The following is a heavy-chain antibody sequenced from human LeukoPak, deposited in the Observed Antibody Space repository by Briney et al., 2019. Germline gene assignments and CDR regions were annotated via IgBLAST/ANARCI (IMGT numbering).Heavy chain of an antibody. D-gene: IGHD3-22*01. CDR1: GFTFNSYH. Sequence: PGGSLTLLCAASGFTFNSYHMHWVPQAPGKGLVWVSFIRYDGSNKYYADSVKGRFTICRDNSKNTLYLQRNSLRAEDTAVYYCAKELASYDEVHWGQGTLVTVSS. CDR2: IRYDGSNK. J-gene: IGHJ4*02. V-gene: IGHV3-30*02. CDR3: AKELASYDEVH.